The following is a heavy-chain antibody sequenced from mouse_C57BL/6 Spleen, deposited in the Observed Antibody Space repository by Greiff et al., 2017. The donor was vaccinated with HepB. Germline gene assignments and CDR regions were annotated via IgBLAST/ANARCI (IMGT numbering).Heavy chain of an antibody. D-gene: IGHD6-1*01. CDR3: VSSHYAMDY. CDR1: GFSFNTYA. J-gene: IGHJ4*01. CDR2: IRSKSNNYAT. V-gene: IGHV10-1*01. Sequence: DVQLQESGGGLVQPKGSLKLSCAASGFSFNTYAMNWVRQAPGKGLEWVARIRSKSNNYATYYADSVKDRFTISRDDSESMLYLQMNNLKTEDTAMYYCVSSHYAMDYWGQGTSVTVSS.